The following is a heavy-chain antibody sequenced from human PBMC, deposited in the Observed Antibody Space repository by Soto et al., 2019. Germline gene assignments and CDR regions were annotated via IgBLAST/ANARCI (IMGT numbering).Heavy chain of an antibody. CDR3: ATNPHKVPAARRYFDY. CDR2: INHSGST. V-gene: IGHV4-34*01. Sequence: PSETLSLTCAVYGGSFSGYYLSWIRQPPGKGLEWIGEINHSGSTNYNPSLKSRVTISVDTSKNQFSLKLSSVTAADTAVYYCATNPHKVPAARRYFDYWGHGTLVTVPS. J-gene: IGHJ4*01. D-gene: IGHD2-2*01. CDR1: GGSFSGYY.